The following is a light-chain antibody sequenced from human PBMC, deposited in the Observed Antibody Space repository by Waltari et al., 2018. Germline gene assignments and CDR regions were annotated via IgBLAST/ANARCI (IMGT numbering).Light chain of an antibody. Sequence: QSALTQPASVSGSPGQSITISCPGTSSDVGGYNYVSWYQQHPGKAPTPMHYDVSKRPLGVSNRFSGSKSGNTASLTISGLQAEDEADYYCCSYAGSSSVFGGGTKLTVL. CDR3: CSYAGSSSV. CDR2: DVS. J-gene: IGLJ2*01. V-gene: IGLV2-23*02. CDR1: SSDVGGYNY.